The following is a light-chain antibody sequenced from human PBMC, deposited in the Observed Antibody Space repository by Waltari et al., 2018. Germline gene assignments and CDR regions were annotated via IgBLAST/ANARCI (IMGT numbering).Light chain of an antibody. J-gene: IGLJ2*01. CDR2: AVS. CDR3: SSYAGSSKGV. CDR1: SSAVGNYKR. V-gene: IGLV2-23*02. Sequence: QSALTQPASVSGSPGQSITISCTGTSSAVGNYKRVSWYQQHPGKAPTRMIYAVSKRPSGGSERFSGSKSGDMASLTISGLQPEDEAEYFCSSYAGSSKGVFGGRTKVTVL.